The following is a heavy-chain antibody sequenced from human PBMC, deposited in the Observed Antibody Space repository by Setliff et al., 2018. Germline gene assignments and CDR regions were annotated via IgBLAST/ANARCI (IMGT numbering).Heavy chain of an antibody. V-gene: IGHV1-69*13. CDR3: ARVYYGSGSYLGAFDI. D-gene: IGHD3-10*01. J-gene: IGHJ3*02. CDR1: GGTFSSYA. CDR2: ITPIFGTA. Sequence: SVKVSCKASGGTFSSYAISWVRQAPGQGLEWMGGITPIFGTANYAQKFQGRVTITADESTSTAYMELSSLRSEDTAVYYCARVYYGSGSYLGAFDIWGQGTMVTVSS.